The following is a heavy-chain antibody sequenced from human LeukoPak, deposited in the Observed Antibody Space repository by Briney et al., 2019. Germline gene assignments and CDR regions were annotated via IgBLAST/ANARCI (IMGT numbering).Heavy chain of an antibody. CDR1: GGSISSSSYH. Sequence: SETLSLTCTVSGGSISSSSYHWGWIRQPPGKGLEWIGSIYYSGNTYYNPSLKSRVTISVDTSKNQFSLKLSSVTAADTAVYYCARLLFTMVRGLNIDYWGQGTLVTVSS. D-gene: IGHD3-10*01. CDR2: IYYSGNT. V-gene: IGHV4-39*01. J-gene: IGHJ4*02. CDR3: ARLLFTMVRGLNIDY.